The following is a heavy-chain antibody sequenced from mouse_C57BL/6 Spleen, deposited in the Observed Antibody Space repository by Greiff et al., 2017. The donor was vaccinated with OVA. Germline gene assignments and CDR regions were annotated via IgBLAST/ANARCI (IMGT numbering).Heavy chain of an antibody. V-gene: IGHV1-82*01. Sequence: VKLMESGPELVKPGASVKISCKASGYAFSSSWMNWVKQRPGKGLEWIGRIYPGDGDTNYNGKFKGKATLTADKSSSTAYMQLSSLTSEDSAVYFCARSDYYGSRYFDVWGTGTTVTVSS. D-gene: IGHD1-1*01. CDR2: IYPGDGDT. CDR3: ARSDYYGSRYFDV. CDR1: GYAFSSSW. J-gene: IGHJ1*03.